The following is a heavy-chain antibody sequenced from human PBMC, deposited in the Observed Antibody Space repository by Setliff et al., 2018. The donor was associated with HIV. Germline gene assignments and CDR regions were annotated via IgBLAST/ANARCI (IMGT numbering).Heavy chain of an antibody. CDR3: ARHVTVYYYDSSGYYSGAFDI. Sequence: PSETLSLTCAVSGYSISSGYYWGWIRQPPGKGLEWIGSIYHSGGTYYNPSLKSRVTISVDTSKNQFSLKLSSVTAADTAVYYCARHVTVYYYDSSGYYSGAFDIWGQGTMVTVSS. CDR2: IYHSGGT. D-gene: IGHD3-22*01. V-gene: IGHV4-38-2*01. CDR1: GYSISSGYY. J-gene: IGHJ3*02.